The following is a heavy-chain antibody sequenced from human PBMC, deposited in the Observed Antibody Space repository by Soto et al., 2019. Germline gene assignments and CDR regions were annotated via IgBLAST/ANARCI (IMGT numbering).Heavy chain of an antibody. Sequence: QVQLQESGPGLVKPSETLSLTCTVAGGSISNYYWSWIRQPPGKGLEWIGYIYYSGSTNYNPSLKSRVTRSVDTSKNQFSLKLSSVTAADTAVYYCARHRYSYGVYYFDYWGQGTLATVSS. J-gene: IGHJ4*02. D-gene: IGHD5-18*01. CDR2: IYYSGST. CDR3: ARHRYSYGVYYFDY. CDR1: GGSISNYY. V-gene: IGHV4-59*08.